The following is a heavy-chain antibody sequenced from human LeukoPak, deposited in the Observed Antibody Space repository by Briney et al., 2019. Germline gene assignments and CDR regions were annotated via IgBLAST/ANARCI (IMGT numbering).Heavy chain of an antibody. CDR1: GGSISNYY. V-gene: IGHV4-59*13. CDR2: IYYSGST. CDR3: ARDPSYYYGSGGYYEGDVLDI. D-gene: IGHD3-10*01. Sequence: SETLSLTCTVSGGSISNYYWSWIRQPPGKGLEWIGCIYYSGSTKYNPSLKSRVTISIDTSKNQFSLKLSSVTAADTAVYYCARDPSYYYGSGGYYEGDVLDIWGQGTMVTVSS. J-gene: IGHJ3*02.